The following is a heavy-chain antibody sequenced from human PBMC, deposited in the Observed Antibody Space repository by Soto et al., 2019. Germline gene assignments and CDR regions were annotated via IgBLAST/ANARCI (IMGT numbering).Heavy chain of an antibody. V-gene: IGHV3-23*03. CDR1: GFTFSTYA. CDR3: ARGMYYFDY. Sequence: EVQLLESGGGLVQPGGSLRLSCAASGFTFSTYAMSWVRRAPGKGLEWVSVIYSGGSTYYADSVKGRFTISRDNSKNTLYLQMNSLRAEDTAVYYCARGMYYFDYWGQGTLVTVSS. CDR2: IYSGGST. J-gene: IGHJ4*02.